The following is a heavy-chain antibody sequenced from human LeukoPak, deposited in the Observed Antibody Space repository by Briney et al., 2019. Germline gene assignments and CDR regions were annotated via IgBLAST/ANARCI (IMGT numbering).Heavy chain of an antibody. D-gene: IGHD3-22*01. J-gene: IGHJ4*02. CDR1: GGSFSGHY. Sequence: SETLSLTCDVSGGSFSGHYWSWIRQPPGKGLEWIGEIDHSGNTNYNPSLKSRVTISVDTSKNQFSLKLSSVTAADTAVYYCARHLYESRGQTSFDYWGQGTLVTVSS. CDR2: IDHSGNT. CDR3: ARHLYESRGQTSFDY. V-gene: IGHV4-34*01.